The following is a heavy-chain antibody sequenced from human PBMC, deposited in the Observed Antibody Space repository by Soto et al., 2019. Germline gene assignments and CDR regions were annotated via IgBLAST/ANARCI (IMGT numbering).Heavy chain of an antibody. CDR3: AKTYSTTNFYY. CDR2: IYPGDSDT. D-gene: IGHD6-13*01. J-gene: IGHJ4*02. Sequence: LRQKPGKGLEWMGMIYPGDSDTRYSPSFQGQVTISADKSISTAYLQWSSLKASGTAIYYCAKTYSTTNFYYWGQWTPVNVAS. V-gene: IGHV5-51*01.